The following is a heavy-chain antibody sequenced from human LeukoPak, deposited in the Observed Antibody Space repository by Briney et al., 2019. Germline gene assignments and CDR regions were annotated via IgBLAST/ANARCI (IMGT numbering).Heavy chain of an antibody. CDR3: ARDATVTTASFDY. CDR2: IYYSGST. Sequence: NPSETLSLTCTVSGGSISSSSYYWGWIRQPPGKGLEWIGSIYYSGSTYYNPSLKSRVTISVDTSKNQFSLKLSSVTAADTAVYYCARDATVTTASFDYWGQGTLVTVSS. V-gene: IGHV4-39*07. J-gene: IGHJ4*02. D-gene: IGHD4-17*01. CDR1: GGSISSSSYY.